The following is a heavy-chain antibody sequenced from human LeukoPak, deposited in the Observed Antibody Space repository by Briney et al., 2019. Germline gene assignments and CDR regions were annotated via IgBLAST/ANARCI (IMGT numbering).Heavy chain of an antibody. J-gene: IGHJ5*02. Sequence: SETLSLTCTVSGGFISSSNYNWGWIRQPPGKGLEWIGNFYYSGSPYYSPSLKSRVTISVDSSKNQFSLKLTSVTATDTAVYYCARRSSHDDWFDPWGQGTLVTVSS. V-gene: IGHV4-39*01. D-gene: IGHD3-16*01. CDR2: FYYSGSP. CDR3: ARRSSHDDWFDP. CDR1: GGFISSSNYN.